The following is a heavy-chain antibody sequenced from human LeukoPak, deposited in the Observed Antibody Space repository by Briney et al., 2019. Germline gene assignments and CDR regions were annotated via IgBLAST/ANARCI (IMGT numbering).Heavy chain of an antibody. J-gene: IGHJ4*02. CDR1: GGSISSSSYY. Sequence: SETLSLTCTVSGGSISSSSYYWGWIRQPPGKGLEWIGSIYYSGSTYYNPSLKSRITISVDTSKNQFSLKLSSVTAADTAVYYCASYYNVVFDYWGQGTLVTVSS. CDR2: IYYSGST. V-gene: IGHV4-39*01. D-gene: IGHD3-10*01. CDR3: ASYYNVVFDY.